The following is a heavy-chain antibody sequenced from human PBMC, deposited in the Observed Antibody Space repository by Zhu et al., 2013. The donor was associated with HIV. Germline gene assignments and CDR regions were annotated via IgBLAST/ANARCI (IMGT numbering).Heavy chain of an antibody. Sequence: QVQLVQSGAEVKKPGSSVKVSCKASGGTFSSYAISWVRQAPGQGLEWMGGIIPIFGTANYAQKFQGRVTITADKSTSTAYMELSSLRSEDTAVYYCARDGPRDIVVVPAAIRYYYYGMDVWGQGTTVTVSS. CDR2: IIPIFGTA. CDR3: ARDGPRDIVVVPAAIRYYYYGMDV. V-gene: IGHV1-69*06. J-gene: IGHJ6*02. CDR1: GGTFSSYA. D-gene: IGHD2-2*02.